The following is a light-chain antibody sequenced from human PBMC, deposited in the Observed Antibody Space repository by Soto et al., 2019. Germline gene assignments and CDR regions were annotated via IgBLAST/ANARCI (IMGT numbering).Light chain of an antibody. CDR3: CSYAGSYTYI. J-gene: IGLJ1*01. V-gene: IGLV2-11*01. Sequence: QSVLTQPGSVYGSPGQSFTISCTGNYSDVGTFYFVSWYQQYPGKGPKLIIYDVTERPSGVPDRFSGSKSGNTASLTISGLQAEAEADYYCCSYAGSYTYIFGSGTKVTVL. CDR2: DVT. CDR1: YSDVGTFYF.